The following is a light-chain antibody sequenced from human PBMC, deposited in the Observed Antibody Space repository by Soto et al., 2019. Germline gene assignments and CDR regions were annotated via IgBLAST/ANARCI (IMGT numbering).Light chain of an antibody. CDR2: SAS. V-gene: IGKV1-9*01. CDR3: QQLYSHPLT. Sequence: DIELTQSPATLCSSLGGRVTISCGASQGITSYLAWYQQRPGQAPRLLIYSASTLHSGVPSRFSGSGYGTDFSLTISNLQPEDFATYYCQQLYSHPLTFDGGTKVDI. J-gene: IGKJ4*01. CDR1: QGITSY.